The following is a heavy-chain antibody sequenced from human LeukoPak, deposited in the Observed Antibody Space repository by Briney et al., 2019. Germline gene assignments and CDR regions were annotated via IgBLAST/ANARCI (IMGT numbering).Heavy chain of an antibody. D-gene: IGHD3-9*01. J-gene: IGHJ2*01. CDR3: ARDSTLDWFPRDWYFDL. V-gene: IGHV1-18*04. CDR1: GYTFTSYG. Sequence: ASVKVSCKASGYTFTSYGISWVRQAPGQGLEWMGWISAYNGNTNYAQKLQGRVTMTTDTSTSTAYMELRSLRSDDTAVYYCARDSTLDWFPRDWYFDLWGRDTLVTVSS. CDR2: ISAYNGNT.